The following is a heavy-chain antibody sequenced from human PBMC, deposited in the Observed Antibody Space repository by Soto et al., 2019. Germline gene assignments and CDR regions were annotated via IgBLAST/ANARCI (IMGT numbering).Heavy chain of an antibody. CDR2: INHSGST. D-gene: IGHD3-3*01. J-gene: IGHJ6*02. CDR3: GRGSHYDFWSGPRHYYYGMDV. Sequence: PSETLSLTCAVYGGSFSGYYWSWIRQPPGKGLEWIGEINHSGSTNYNPSLKSRVTISVDTSKNQFSLKLSSVTAADTAVYYCGRGSHYDFWSGPRHYYYGMDVWGQGTTVTVSS. V-gene: IGHV4-34*01. CDR1: GGSFSGYY.